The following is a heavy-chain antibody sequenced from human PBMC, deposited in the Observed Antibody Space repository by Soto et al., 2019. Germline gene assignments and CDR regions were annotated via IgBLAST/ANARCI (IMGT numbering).Heavy chain of an antibody. J-gene: IGHJ4*02. Sequence: GGSLRLSCAASGFTFSSNAMHWVRQAPGKGLEWVAVISYDGSNKYYADSVKGRFTISRDNSKNTLYLQMNSLRAEDTAVYYCTRQEPYYYDSSGYYPFSECFDYWGQGTLVTVSS. D-gene: IGHD3-22*01. CDR3: TRQEPYYYDSSGYYPFSECFDY. CDR1: GFTFSSNA. CDR2: ISYDGSNK. V-gene: IGHV3-30-3*01.